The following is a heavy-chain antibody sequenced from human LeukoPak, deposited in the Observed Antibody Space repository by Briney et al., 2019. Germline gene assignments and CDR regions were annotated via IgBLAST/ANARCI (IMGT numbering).Heavy chain of an antibody. Sequence: GGSLRLSCAASGFTVSSNYMSWVRQAPGKELEWVSVIYSGGSTYYADSVKGRFTISRDNSKNTLYLQMNSLRAEDTAVYYCARDRNYDSSGYQDYWGQGTLVTVSS. CDR1: GFTVSSNY. CDR2: IYSGGST. D-gene: IGHD3-22*01. CDR3: ARDRNYDSSGYQDY. J-gene: IGHJ4*02. V-gene: IGHV3-66*01.